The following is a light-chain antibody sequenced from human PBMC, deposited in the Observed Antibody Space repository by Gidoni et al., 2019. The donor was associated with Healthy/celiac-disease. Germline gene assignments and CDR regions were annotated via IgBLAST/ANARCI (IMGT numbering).Light chain of an antibody. CDR2: GAS. CDR1: QSVSSSY. Sequence: EIVLTQSPGTLPLSPGERATLSCRASQSVSSSYLAWYKQKPGQAPRLLIYGASSRATGIPDGFSGCGSGTDFTLTIRRLEREDFAVFYCQQYGSSATFGEGTKVEIK. J-gene: IGKJ4*01. CDR3: QQYGSSAT. V-gene: IGKV3-20*01.